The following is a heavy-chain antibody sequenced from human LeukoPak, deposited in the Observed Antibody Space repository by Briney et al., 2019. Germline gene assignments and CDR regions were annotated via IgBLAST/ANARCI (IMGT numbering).Heavy chain of an antibody. D-gene: IGHD5-18*01. V-gene: IGHV4-30-4*08. CDR3: ARDRGYSFAFDI. J-gene: IGHJ3*02. CDR2: IYYSGST. Sequence: LRLSCAASGFTFSSYSMNWVRQAPGKGLEWIGYIYYSGSTYYNPSLKSRVTISVDTSKNQFSLKLSSVTAADTAVYYCARDRGYSFAFDIWGQGTMVTVSS. CDR1: GFTFSSYS.